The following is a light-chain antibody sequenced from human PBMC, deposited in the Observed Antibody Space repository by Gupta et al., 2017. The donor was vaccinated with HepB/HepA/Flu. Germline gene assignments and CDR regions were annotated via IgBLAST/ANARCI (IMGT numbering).Light chain of an antibody. CDR3: QSYDSSLSGWV. CDR2: GNG. Sequence: QSVLTQPPSVSGAPGQRVTISCTGNSANIGAGFDVHWYQKLPGTAPKLLISGNGNRPSGVPDRFSGSKSGTSASLAITGLQAEDEAGYYCQSYDSSLSGWVFGGGTKLTVL. V-gene: IGLV1-40*01. J-gene: IGLJ2*01. CDR1: SANIGAGFD.